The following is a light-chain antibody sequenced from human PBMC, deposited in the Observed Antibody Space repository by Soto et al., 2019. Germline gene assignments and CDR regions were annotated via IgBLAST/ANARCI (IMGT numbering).Light chain of an antibody. J-gene: IGKJ1*01. CDR1: QGLSND. CDR2: AAS. Sequence: DIQMTQSPSSLSASVGDRVTITCRASQGLSNDLAWYQQKPGKVPKLLIYAASTLQSGVPSRFSGSGSGTDFTLTTSSLQPEDVATYYCQKYNSAPRTFGQGTKVEIK. CDR3: QKYNSAPRT. V-gene: IGKV1-27*01.